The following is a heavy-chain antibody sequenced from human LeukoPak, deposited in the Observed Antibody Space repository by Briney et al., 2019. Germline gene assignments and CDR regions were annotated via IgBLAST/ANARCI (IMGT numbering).Heavy chain of an antibody. CDR3: TRGPIRLWLYSGMDV. V-gene: IGHV3-49*04. Sequence: PGGSLRLSCSASGFTFSDHAMSWVRQAPGKGLEWVDFIRSKAYGGTTEYAASVKGRFTITRDDLTSIAYLQMRSLRTEDTAMYFCTRGPIRLWLYSGMDVWGQGTTVIVSS. CDR1: GFTFSDHA. J-gene: IGHJ6*02. CDR2: IRSKAYGGTT. D-gene: IGHD5-18*01.